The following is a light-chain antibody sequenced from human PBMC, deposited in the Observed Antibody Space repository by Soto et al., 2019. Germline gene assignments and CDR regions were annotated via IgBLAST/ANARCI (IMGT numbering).Light chain of an antibody. Sequence: QSALTQPASVSGSLGQSITISCTGTSSDVGGYNYVSWYQQHPGKAPKLMIYDVSNRPSGVSNRFSGSKSGNTASLTISGLQAEDEADYYCSSYTSSSTLVGFGGGTKLTVL. CDR1: SSDVGGYNY. J-gene: IGLJ2*01. CDR2: DVS. V-gene: IGLV2-14*01. CDR3: SSYTSSSTLVG.